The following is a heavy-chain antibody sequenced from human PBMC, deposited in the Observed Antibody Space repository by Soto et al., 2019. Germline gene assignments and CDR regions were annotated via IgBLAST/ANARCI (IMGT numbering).Heavy chain of an antibody. D-gene: IGHD1-20*01. V-gene: IGHV4-59*12. Sequence: QLQLQESGPGLVKPSETLSLTCTVSDGSFSSYYWSWIRQPPGKGLEWIGYVYSNGDTSFNPSLKRRVTISVDTSRNRFSLRLNSVTAADTAVYYCARRITGDPHFDLWGRGTLVTVSS. J-gene: IGHJ2*01. CDR3: ARRITGDPHFDL. CDR1: DGSFSSYY. CDR2: VYSNGDT.